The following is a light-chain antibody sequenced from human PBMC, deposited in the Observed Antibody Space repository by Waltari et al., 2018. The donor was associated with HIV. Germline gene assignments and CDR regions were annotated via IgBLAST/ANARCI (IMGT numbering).Light chain of an antibody. Sequence: QSDLTQPASVSGSPGQSITVSCTGTSSDVGAYDFVSWYQQTPGTAPKLVIYEVSYRPSGISNRFSGSKSGNTASLTISGLQTEDEADYYCSSFTTSNYLLFGGGTKVTVL. V-gene: IGLV2-14*01. CDR2: EVS. CDR3: SSFTTSNYLL. CDR1: SSDVGAYDF. J-gene: IGLJ2*01.